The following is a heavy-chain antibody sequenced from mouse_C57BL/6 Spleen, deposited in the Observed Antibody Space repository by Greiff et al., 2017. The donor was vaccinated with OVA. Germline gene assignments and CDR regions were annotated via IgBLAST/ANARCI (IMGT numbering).Heavy chain of an antibody. CDR1: GFTFTDYT. D-gene: IGHD2-10*01. Sequence: VQLQQSDAELVKPGASVKISCKVSGFTFTDYTIHWMKQRPEQGLEWIGYIYPRDGSTKYNEKFKGKATLTADKSSNTAYMQLNSLTSEDSAVDFWARSSYYPYFDYWGKGTTLTVSS. V-gene: IGHV1-78*01. J-gene: IGHJ2*01. CDR3: ARSSYYPYFDY. CDR2: IYPRDGST.